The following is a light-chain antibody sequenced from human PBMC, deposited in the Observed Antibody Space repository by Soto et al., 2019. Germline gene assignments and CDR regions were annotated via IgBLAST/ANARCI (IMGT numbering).Light chain of an antibody. V-gene: IGKV4-1*01. CDR2: WAS. Sequence: DIVMTQSPDSLAVSLGERATINCKSSQSVLYSSNNKNYLAWYQQKPGQPPMLLISWASIRESGVPARFSGSGSGTDFTLTISSLQAEDVAVYYCQQYYSTPQTFGQGTKLEIK. CDR3: QQYYSTPQT. J-gene: IGKJ2*01. CDR1: QSVLYSSNNKNY.